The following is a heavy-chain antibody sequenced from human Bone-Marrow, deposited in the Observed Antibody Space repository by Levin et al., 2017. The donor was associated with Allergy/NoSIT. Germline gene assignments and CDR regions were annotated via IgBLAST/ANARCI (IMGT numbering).Heavy chain of an antibody. D-gene: IGHD5/OR15-5a*01. J-gene: IGHJ4*02. CDR3: TTLYSVNSDY. CDR2: INPDGSST. Sequence: GGSLRLSCAASGFSFSSYWMYWVRQAPGKGLVWVSRINPDGSSTSYADAVKGRFSISRDNAKNTLYLQMNSLRAEDTALYYCTTLYSVNSDYWGQGTLVTVSP. V-gene: IGHV3-74*01. CDR1: GFSFSSYW.